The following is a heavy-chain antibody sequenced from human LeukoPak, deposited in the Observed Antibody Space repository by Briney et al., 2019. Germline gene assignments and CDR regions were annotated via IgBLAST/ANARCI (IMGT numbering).Heavy chain of an antibody. CDR3: ARGPKLGSSGWYGDWYFDL. D-gene: IGHD6-19*01. CDR2: ISAYNGNT. J-gene: IGHJ2*01. Sequence: ASVKVSCKASGYTFTSYGISWVRQAPGQGLEWMGWISAYNGNTNYAQKLQGRVTMTTDTSTSTAYMELRSLRSDDTAVYYCARGPKLGSSGWYGDWYFDLWGRGTLVTVSS. CDR1: GYTFTSYG. V-gene: IGHV1-18*01.